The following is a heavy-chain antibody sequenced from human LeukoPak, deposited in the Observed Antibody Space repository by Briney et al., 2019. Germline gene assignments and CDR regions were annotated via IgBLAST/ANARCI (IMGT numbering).Heavy chain of an antibody. J-gene: IGHJ4*02. V-gene: IGHV4-34*01. CDR2: INHSGSI. Sequence: KSSETLSLTCGVYGGSISGYYWSWIRQPPGKGLEWIGEINHSGSINYNPSLKSRVTISVDTSKNQFSLKLSSVTAADTAVYYCARCRGRPAWPYDYWGQGTLVTVSS. D-gene: IGHD2-15*01. CDR3: ARCRGRPAWPYDY. CDR1: GGSISGYY.